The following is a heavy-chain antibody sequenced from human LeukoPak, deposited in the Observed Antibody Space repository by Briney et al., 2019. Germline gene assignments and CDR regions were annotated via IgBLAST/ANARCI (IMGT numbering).Heavy chain of an antibody. D-gene: IGHD3-9*01. V-gene: IGHV3-48*03. CDR1: GFTFSSYE. Sequence: GGSLRLSCAASGFTFSSYEMNWVRQAPGKGLEWVSYISSSGSTIYYADSVKGRFTISRDNAKNSLYLQMNSLRAEDTAVYYCARVIHYDILTGYMDPYYFDYWGQGTLVTVSS. CDR3: ARVIHYDILTGYMDPYYFDY. CDR2: ISSSGSTI. J-gene: IGHJ4*02.